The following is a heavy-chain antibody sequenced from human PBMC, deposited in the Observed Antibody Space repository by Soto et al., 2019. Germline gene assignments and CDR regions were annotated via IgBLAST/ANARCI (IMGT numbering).Heavy chain of an antibody. Sequence: EVQLLESGGGLVQPGGSLRLSCAASGFTFSSYAMSWVRQAPGKGLEWXXAISGSGGSTYYADSVKGRFTISRDNSKNTLYLQMNSLRAEDTAVYYCAKDGLLEPGNYYYYMDVWGKGTTVTVSS. CDR1: GFTFSSYA. CDR2: ISGSGGST. D-gene: IGHD1-1*01. J-gene: IGHJ6*03. CDR3: AKDGLLEPGNYYYYMDV. V-gene: IGHV3-23*01.